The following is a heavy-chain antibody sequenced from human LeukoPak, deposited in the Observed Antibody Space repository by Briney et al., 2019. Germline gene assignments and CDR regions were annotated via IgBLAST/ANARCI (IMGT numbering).Heavy chain of an antibody. CDR1: GFTLSSYS. J-gene: IGHJ6*02. D-gene: IGHD3-16*01. V-gene: IGHV3-48*04. Sequence: LPGGSLRLSCAASGFTLSSYSMNWVRQAPGKGLEWVSYITSSSTIYYVDSVKGRFTISRDNAKNSLYLQMNSLRAEDTAVYYCARLRGYGYHYSGMDVWGQGTTVTVSS. CDR3: ARLRGYGYHYSGMDV. CDR2: ITSSSTI.